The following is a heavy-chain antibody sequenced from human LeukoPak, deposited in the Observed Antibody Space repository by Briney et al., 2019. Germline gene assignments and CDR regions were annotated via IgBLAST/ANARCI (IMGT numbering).Heavy chain of an antibody. CDR3: ARGSTTVTTGAH. Sequence: SETLSLTCTVSGGSISSGDYYWSWIRQPPGKGLEWIGYIYYSGSTYYNPSLKSRVTISVDTSKNQFSLKLSSVTAAGTAVYYCARGSTTVTTGAHWGQGTLVTVSS. D-gene: IGHD4-11*01. CDR1: GGSISSGDYY. J-gene: IGHJ4*02. V-gene: IGHV4-30-4*01. CDR2: IYYSGST.